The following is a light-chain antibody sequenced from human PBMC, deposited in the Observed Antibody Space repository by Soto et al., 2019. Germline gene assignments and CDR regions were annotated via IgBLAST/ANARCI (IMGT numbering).Light chain of an antibody. V-gene: IGKV3-20*01. CDR2: GAS. CDR1: QSVSSNY. Sequence: ETVLTQSPGTLSLPPGERATLSCRASQSVSSNYLAWYQQKPGQAPRLLIYGASSRATGIPDRFSGSGSGADFTLTIRRLEPEDFAVYYCQQYGSSYPWTFGQGTKVDI. CDR3: QQYGSSYPWT. J-gene: IGKJ1*01.